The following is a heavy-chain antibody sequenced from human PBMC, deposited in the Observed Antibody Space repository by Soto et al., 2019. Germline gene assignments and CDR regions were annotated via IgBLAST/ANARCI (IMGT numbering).Heavy chain of an antibody. CDR3: ARGEWLATIKPYFAY. V-gene: IGHV4-59*01. Sequence: SETLSLTCTVSGGSMSSYYWSWIRQSPGKGLEWIGYIYYSGSTNYNPSLKSRVAISLGTSKNQFSLMLSSVTAADTAVYYCARGEWLATIKPYFAYWGQGTLVTVSS. J-gene: IGHJ4*02. CDR1: GGSMSSYY. CDR2: IYYSGST. D-gene: IGHD5-12*01.